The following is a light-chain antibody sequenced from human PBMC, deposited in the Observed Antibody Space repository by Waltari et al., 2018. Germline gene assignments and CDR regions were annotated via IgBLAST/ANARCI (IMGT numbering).Light chain of an antibody. CDR1: MTAIGFFHY. Sequence: QSALTQPASVSGSPGQSITTSCTGSMTAIGFFHYDPWYQHHPGQAPKHLIYHVSNRPSGVSSRFSGSKSGSTASLAISGLQTEDEADYYCCSYTGTDTYVFGTGTKVTVL. CDR3: CSYTGTDTYV. J-gene: IGLJ1*01. CDR2: HVS. V-gene: IGLV2-14*01.